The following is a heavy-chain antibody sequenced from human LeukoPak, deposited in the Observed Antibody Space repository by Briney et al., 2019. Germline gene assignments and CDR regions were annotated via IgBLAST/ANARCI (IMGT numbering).Heavy chain of an antibody. V-gene: IGHV3-7*01. J-gene: IGHJ5*02. D-gene: IGHD1-26*01. CDR2: IKKDETEI. CDR3: ATLNWDDGEVSGFDH. Sequence: GGSLRLSCTTSGFSFRNTWMSWVRQAPGKGLEWVANIKKDETEIYYADSVKGRFTISRDNAKRSLYLQMNVLRAADTAVYYCATLNWDDGEVSGFDHWGRGIMVTVSS. CDR1: GFSFRNTW.